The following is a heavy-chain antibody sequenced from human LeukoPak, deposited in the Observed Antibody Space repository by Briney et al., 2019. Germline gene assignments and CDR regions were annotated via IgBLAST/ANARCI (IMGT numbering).Heavy chain of an antibody. CDR2: IHSGYT. CDR3: ARGGDYGDLRYFDY. V-gene: IGHV4-59*01. J-gene: IGHJ4*02. D-gene: IGHD4-17*01. Sequence: SETLSLTCTVSGGSFSTDYWNWIRQPPGKGLEWLGYIHSGYTNYNPSLKSRVTISIDTSKNQYSLNLNSVTAADTAVYYCARGGDYGDLRYFDYWGQGTLVTVSS. CDR1: GGSFSTDY.